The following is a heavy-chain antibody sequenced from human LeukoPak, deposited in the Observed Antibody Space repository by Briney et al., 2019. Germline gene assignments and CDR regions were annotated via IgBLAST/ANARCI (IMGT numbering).Heavy chain of an antibody. D-gene: IGHD2-2*02. CDR3: AKMGDMENAYCSSTSCYTNYYYMDV. V-gene: IGHV3-23*01. CDR1: GFTFSDYA. J-gene: IGHJ6*03. Sequence: GGSLRLSCAASGFTFSDYAMSWVRQAPGKGLEWVSSISASGGSTYYTDSVKGRFTISRDNSKNTLYLQMNSLRAEDTAVHYCAKMGDMENAYCSSTSCYTNYYYMDVWGKGTTVTVSS. CDR2: ISASGGST.